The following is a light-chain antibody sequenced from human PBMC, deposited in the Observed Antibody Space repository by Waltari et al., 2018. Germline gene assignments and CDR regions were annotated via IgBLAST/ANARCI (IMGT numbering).Light chain of an antibody. CDR1: NIGSKS. V-gene: IGLV3-21*04. CDR3: QVWLSSSDHPV. CDR2: YDS. Sequence: SYVVTQPPSVSVAPGKTARITCGGNNIGSKSVHWYQQKPGQAPVVVIYYDSDRPSGIPERFSDSNSGNPADLTITRGEAGDEADYYCQVWLSSSDHPVFGGGTKLTVL. J-gene: IGLJ2*01.